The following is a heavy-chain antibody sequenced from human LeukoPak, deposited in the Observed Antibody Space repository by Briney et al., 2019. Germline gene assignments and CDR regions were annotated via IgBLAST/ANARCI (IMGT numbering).Heavy chain of an antibody. Sequence: SQTLSLTCAISGDSVSSDSAAWNWIRQSPSRGLEWLGRTYYRSRWYYDYALSVKSRTTINPDTSKNQFSLQLSSVTPEDTAVYFCVRGARLYNHYYMDVWGKGTTVTVSS. V-gene: IGHV6-1*01. CDR1: GDSVSSDSAA. J-gene: IGHJ6*03. CDR2: TYYRSRWYY. CDR3: VRGARLYNHYYMDV.